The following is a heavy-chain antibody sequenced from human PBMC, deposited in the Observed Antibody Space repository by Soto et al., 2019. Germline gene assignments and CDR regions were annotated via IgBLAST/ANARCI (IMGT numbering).Heavy chain of an antibody. D-gene: IGHD3-16*01. CDR1: GDCISNYY. CDR3: PCLQQGQKVMDY. CDR2: IFYSAAT. Sequence: SEDLSRTCAESGDCISNYYWSWFRQPPGKGLQSIGYIFYSAATAYDPSLKSRVTISLYMSNNQITLKLSSVPPADTATYFCPCLQQGQKVMDYGGQGTLLTV. J-gene: IGHJ4*02. V-gene: IGHV4-59*01.